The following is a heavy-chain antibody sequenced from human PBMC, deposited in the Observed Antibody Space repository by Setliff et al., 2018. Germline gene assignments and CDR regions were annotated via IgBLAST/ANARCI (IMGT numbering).Heavy chain of an antibody. D-gene: IGHD3-22*01. CDR3: ARDESPQDSLDSKTYYYDALDV. Sequence: PGGSLRLSCAASGFTFSSYWMNWVRQAPGKGLEWVANIKQDGTGMYYVDSVKGRFTISRDNTENSVFLQMNSLRVEDTAVYYCARDESPQDSLDSKTYYYDALDVWGQGTMVTVSS. V-gene: IGHV3-7*01. CDR1: GFTFSSYW. J-gene: IGHJ3*01. CDR2: IKQDGTGM.